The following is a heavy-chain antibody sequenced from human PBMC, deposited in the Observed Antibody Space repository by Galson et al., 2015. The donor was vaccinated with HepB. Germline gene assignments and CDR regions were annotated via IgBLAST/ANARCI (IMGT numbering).Heavy chain of an antibody. CDR1: GFTFSGSW. D-gene: IGHD6-19*01. J-gene: IGHJ4*02. CDR2: IKQDGSEK. Sequence: SLRLSCAASGFTFSGSWMSWVRQAPGKGLEWVANIKQDGSEKYYVESVRGRFTISRDNAKKSMYLQMNSLRADDTAVYYCARDVGTGWSYYFDYWGQGTLVTVSS. V-gene: IGHV3-7*03. CDR3: ARDVGTGWSYYFDY.